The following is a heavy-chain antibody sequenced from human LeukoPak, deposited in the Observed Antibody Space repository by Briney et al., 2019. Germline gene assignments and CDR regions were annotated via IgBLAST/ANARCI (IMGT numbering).Heavy chain of an antibody. CDR3: ARSPLVGTTTGLPPDY. Sequence: SETLSLTCIVSGGSISGYYWSWIRQPPGKGLEWIGYVYYSGTTNYNPSLKSRVTMSVDTSKNQFSLRLTSVTAADTAVYYCARSPLVGTTTGLPPDYWGQGTLVTVSS. CDR2: VYYSGTT. D-gene: IGHD1-26*01. CDR1: GGSISGYY. V-gene: IGHV4-59*01. J-gene: IGHJ4*02.